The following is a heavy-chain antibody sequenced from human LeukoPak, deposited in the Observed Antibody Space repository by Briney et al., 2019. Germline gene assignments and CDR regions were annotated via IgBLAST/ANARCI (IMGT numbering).Heavy chain of an antibody. D-gene: IGHD3-3*01. CDR2: INHSGST. J-gene: IGHJ5*02. CDR1: GGSFSGYY. V-gene: IGHV4-34*01. Sequence: SETLSLTCAVYGGSFSGYYWSWIRQPPGKGLEWIGEINHSGSTNYNPSLKSRVTISVDTSKNQFSLKLSSVTAADTAVYYCARAGEVYSSTYWFDPWGQGTLVTVSS. CDR3: ARAGEVYSSTYWFDP.